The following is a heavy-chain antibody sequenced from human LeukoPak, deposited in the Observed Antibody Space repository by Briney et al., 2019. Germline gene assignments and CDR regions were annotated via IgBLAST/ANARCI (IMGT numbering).Heavy chain of an antibody. CDR2: ISSGSSYT. CDR3: ARDRARGGFFDY. Sequence: GGSLRLSCAASGFTLSDYYMTWIRQAPGKGLEWVSYISSGSSYTNYADSVKGRFTISRDNAKNSLYLQMSSLRAEDTAVYYCARDRARGGFFDYWGQGTLVTVSS. D-gene: IGHD3-16*01. V-gene: IGHV3-11*06. J-gene: IGHJ4*02. CDR1: GFTLSDYY.